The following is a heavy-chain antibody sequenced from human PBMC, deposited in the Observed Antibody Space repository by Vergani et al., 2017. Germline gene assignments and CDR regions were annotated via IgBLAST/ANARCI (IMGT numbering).Heavy chain of an antibody. V-gene: IGHV1-69*11. CDR3: ARVAQQLSRYFFDS. D-gene: IGHD6-13*01. J-gene: IGHJ4*02. CDR1: GGTFSTVA. CDR2: IIPVIGTA. Sequence: QVQLVQSGAEVKKLGSSVKVSCKASGGTFSTVAFNWVRQAPGQGPEWMGRIIPVIGTANYAKKFLGRVTITADESTNTVYMEVSSLRSDDTAVYYCARVAQQLSRYFFDSWGQGTLVSVSS.